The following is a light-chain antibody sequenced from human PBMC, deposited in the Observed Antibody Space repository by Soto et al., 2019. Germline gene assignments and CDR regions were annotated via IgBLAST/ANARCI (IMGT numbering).Light chain of an antibody. V-gene: IGLV2-14*03. CDR2: DVT. J-gene: IGLJ2*01. CDR1: SSDVGGYNY. Sequence: QSALTQPASVSGSPGQSITISCTGTSSDVGGYNYVSWYQQHPGKAPKVMIYDVTNRPSGVSNRFSGSKSGNTASLTISGLQAEDEADYYCSSYTLSSTLHVIFGGGTKLTVL. CDR3: SSYTLSSTLHVI.